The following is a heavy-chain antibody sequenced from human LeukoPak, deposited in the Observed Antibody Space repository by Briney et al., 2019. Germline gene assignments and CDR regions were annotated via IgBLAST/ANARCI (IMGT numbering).Heavy chain of an antibody. V-gene: IGHV4-39*07. CDR1: GGSISSSNYY. CDR2: IYHSGST. CDR3: ARAVIVVAAATQRNWFDP. J-gene: IGHJ5*02. D-gene: IGHD2-15*01. Sequence: SETLSLTCTVSGGSISSSNYYWGWIRQPPGKGLEWIGSIYHSGSTYYNPSLKSRVTISVDTSKNQFSLKLSSVTAADTAIYYCARAVIVVAAATQRNWFDPWGQGTLVTVSS.